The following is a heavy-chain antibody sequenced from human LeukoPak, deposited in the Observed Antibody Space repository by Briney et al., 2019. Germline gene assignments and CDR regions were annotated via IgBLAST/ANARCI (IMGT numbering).Heavy chain of an antibody. CDR3: AKSGGYGLIDY. Sequence: SETLSLTCTVSGGSITESYWSWIRQSPGKGLEWIGHIYYSRSTNYNSSLKSRVTMSLDTSKNQFSLKLNSVTAADTAMYYCAKSGGYGLIDYWGQGTLVTVSS. J-gene: IGHJ4*02. V-gene: IGHV4-59*08. CDR2: IYYSRST. CDR1: GGSITESY. D-gene: IGHD1-26*01.